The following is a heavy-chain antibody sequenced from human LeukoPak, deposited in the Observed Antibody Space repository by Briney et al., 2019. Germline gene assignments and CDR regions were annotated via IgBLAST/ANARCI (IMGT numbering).Heavy chain of an antibody. Sequence: ASVKVSCKASGYTFTSYYMHWARQAPGQGLEWMGIINPSGGSTSYAQKFQGRVTMTRDTSTSTVYMELSSLRSEDTAVYHCARAVDILTGYEWYFDYWGQGTLVTVSS. CDR3: ARAVDILTGYEWYFDY. V-gene: IGHV1-46*01. CDR2: INPSGGST. J-gene: IGHJ4*02. D-gene: IGHD3-9*01. CDR1: GYTFTSYY.